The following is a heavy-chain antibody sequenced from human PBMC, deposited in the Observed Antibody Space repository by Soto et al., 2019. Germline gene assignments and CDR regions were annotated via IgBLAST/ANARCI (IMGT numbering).Heavy chain of an antibody. Sequence: SETLSLTCTVSGGSISSGDYYWSWIRQPPGKGLEWVGYIYYSGSTYYNPSLKSRVTISVDTSKNQFSLKLSSVTAADTAVYYCARTSYYYGSGSPRDLVDYWGQGTLVTVSS. CDR3: ARTSYYYGSGSPRDLVDY. CDR2: IYYSGST. CDR1: GGSISSGDYY. D-gene: IGHD3-10*01. V-gene: IGHV4-30-4*01. J-gene: IGHJ4*02.